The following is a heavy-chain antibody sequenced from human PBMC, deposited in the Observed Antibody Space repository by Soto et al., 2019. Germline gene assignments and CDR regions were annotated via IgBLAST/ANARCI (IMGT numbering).Heavy chain of an antibody. D-gene: IGHD6-19*01. J-gene: IGHJ4*02. CDR3: TRSYIAVPNYYLDY. Sequence: GGSLRLSCTASGFTFGDFAMNWVRQAPGKGLEWVGFIRSKAYGGTPEYAASVKGRFIISRDDSKSSAYLQMNSLKAEDTAVYYCTRSYIAVPNYYLDYWGPGTLVTVSS. CDR2: IRSKAYGGTP. CDR1: GFTFGDFA. V-gene: IGHV3-49*04.